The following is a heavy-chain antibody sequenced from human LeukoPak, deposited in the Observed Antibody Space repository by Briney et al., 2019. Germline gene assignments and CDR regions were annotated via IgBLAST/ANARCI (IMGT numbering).Heavy chain of an antibody. CDR2: ISSNGANT. CDR3: ATELWHASE. D-gene: IGHD3-10*01. Sequence: PGGSLRLSCAASGLTFSTYGMSWVRQAPGKGLEWVSAISSNGANTHYADSVKGRFTISRDNSKNTLYLQMNSLRAEDTAVFYCATELWHASEWGQGTLVTVSS. V-gene: IGHV3-23*01. J-gene: IGHJ4*02. CDR1: GLTFSTYG.